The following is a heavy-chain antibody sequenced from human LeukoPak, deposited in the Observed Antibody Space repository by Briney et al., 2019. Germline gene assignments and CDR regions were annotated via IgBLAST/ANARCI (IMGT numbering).Heavy chain of an antibody. CDR2: ISGGGGST. Sequence: GGSLRLSCAASGFTFSSYAMSWVRQAPGKGLEWVSTISGGGGSTFYADSVKGWFTISRDNSKNTLFLQMNSLRAEDTAVYYCARNDFGSGWLGDNWGQGTLVTVFS. CDR3: ARNDFGSGWLGDN. D-gene: IGHD6-19*01. J-gene: IGHJ4*02. V-gene: IGHV3-23*01. CDR1: GFTFSSYA.